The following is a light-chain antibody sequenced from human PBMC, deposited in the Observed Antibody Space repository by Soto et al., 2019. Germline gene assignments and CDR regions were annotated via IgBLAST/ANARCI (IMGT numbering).Light chain of an antibody. CDR3: QQYGSSFIT. CDR1: QSVSTTF. J-gene: IGKJ5*01. CDR2: AAS. Sequence: IVLTQSPGTLSLSPGETATLSCRASQSVSTTFLAWYQQKPGQAPRLLTHAASTRATGIPDRFSGSGSGTDFTLTISRLDPEDSAVYYCQQYGSSFITFGQGTRLE. V-gene: IGKV3-20*01.